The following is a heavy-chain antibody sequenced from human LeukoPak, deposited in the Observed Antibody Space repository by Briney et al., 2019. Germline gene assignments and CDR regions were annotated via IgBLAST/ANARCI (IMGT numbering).Heavy chain of an antibody. CDR1: GFTFSDYY. V-gene: IGHV3-11*01. J-gene: IGHJ6*02. CDR3: ARDSRLSQTNYYYYGMDV. D-gene: IGHD1-1*01. Sequence: GGSLRLSCAASGFTFSDYYMSWIRQAPGKGLEWVSYISSSGSTIYYADSVKGRFTISRDNAKNSLYLQMNSLRAEDTAVYYCARDSRLSQTNYYYYGMDVWGQGTTVTVSS. CDR2: ISSSGSTI.